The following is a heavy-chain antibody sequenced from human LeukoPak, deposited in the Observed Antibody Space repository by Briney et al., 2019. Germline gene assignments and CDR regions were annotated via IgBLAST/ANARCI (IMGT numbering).Heavy chain of an antibody. Sequence: PGGSLRLSCAASGFTFSSYGMHWVRQAPGKGLEWVAVMSYGGSNKFYADSVKGRFTISRDNSKNTLYLQMNSLRAEDTAVYYCAKDVGMIGYCSGGSCYAIDYWGKGTLVTVSS. CDR2: MSYGGSNK. CDR1: GFTFSSYG. V-gene: IGHV3-30*18. J-gene: IGHJ4*02. D-gene: IGHD2-15*01. CDR3: AKDVGMIGYCSGGSCYAIDY.